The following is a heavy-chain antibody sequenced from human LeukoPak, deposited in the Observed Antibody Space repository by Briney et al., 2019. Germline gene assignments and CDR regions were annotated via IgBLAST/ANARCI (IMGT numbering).Heavy chain of an antibody. V-gene: IGHV7-4-1*02. CDR2: INTNTGNP. CDR1: GYTFTSYA. J-gene: IGHJ6*02. CDR3: ARDSSGSGWYRIYYYYYGMDV. D-gene: IGHD6-19*01. Sequence: ASVKVSCKASGYTFTSYAMNWVRQAPGQGLEWMGWINTNTGNPTYAQGFTGRFVFSLDTSVSTAYLQISSLKAEDTAVYYCARDSSGSGWYRIYYYYYGMDVWGQGTTVTVSS.